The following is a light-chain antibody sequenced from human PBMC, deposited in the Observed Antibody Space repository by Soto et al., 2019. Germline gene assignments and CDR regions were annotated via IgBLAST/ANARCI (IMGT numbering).Light chain of an antibody. CDR3: CSYAGSSFSLV. J-gene: IGLJ2*01. V-gene: IGLV2-23*01. CDR2: EGS. Sequence: QAVLTQPASVSGSPGQSITISCTGTSSDVGSYNLVSWYQQHPGKAPKLMIYEGSKRASGVSNRFSGSKSGNTASLTISGRQAEDEADYYCCSYAGSSFSLVFGGGTKLTVL. CDR1: SSDVGSYNL.